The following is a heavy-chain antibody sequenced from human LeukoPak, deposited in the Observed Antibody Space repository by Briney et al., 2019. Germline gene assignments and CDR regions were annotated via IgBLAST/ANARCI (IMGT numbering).Heavy chain of an antibody. CDR2: ISGDGATT. CDR1: GFSFSAYG. V-gene: IGHV3-43*02. D-gene: IGHD1-14*01. Sequence: GGSLRLSCAASGFSFSAYGMHWVRQAPGRGLEWVSLISGDGATTYYADSVKGRFTISRDNSKNSLYLQMNSLRTEDTALYYCAKTPPSYGRWGQGTLVTVSS. J-gene: IGHJ4*02. CDR3: AKTPPSYGR.